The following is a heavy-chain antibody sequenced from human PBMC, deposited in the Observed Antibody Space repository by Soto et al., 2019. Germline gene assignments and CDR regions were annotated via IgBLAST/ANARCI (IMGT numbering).Heavy chain of an antibody. CDR1: GYTFTSNG. V-gene: IGHV1-18*01. D-gene: IGHD3-22*01. J-gene: IGHJ6*02. CDR2: ISAYSGNT. Sequence: QVQLVQSGAEVKKPGASVKVSCKASGYTFTSNGISWVRQAPGQGLEWMGWISAYSGNTNYAQKVQGRLTTTTDTSTSTAYMELRSLRSDDTAIYYCARDGYYSDTSALGDYYYGMDVWGQGTTVTVSS. CDR3: ARDGYYSDTSALGDYYYGMDV.